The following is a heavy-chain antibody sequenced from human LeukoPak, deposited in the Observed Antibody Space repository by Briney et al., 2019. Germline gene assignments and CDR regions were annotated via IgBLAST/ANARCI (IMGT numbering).Heavy chain of an antibody. D-gene: IGHD3-22*01. CDR2: IYHSGTT. V-gene: IGHV4-4*02. CDR3: ARQRLLLHGPGAGKRDAFDI. CDR1: GGSISSSNW. Sequence: SETLSLTCAVSGGSISSSNWWSWVRPPPGKGLEWIGEIYHSGTTNYNPSLKSRVTISVDTSKNQFSLKLSSVTAADTAVYYCARQRLLLHGPGAGKRDAFDIWGQGTMVTVSS. J-gene: IGHJ3*02.